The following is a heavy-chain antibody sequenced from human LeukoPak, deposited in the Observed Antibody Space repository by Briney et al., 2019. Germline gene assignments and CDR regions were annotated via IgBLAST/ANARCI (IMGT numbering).Heavy chain of an antibody. Sequence: SETLSLTCAVYGGSFSGYYWSWIRQPPGKGLEWIGEINHSGSTNYNPSLKSRVTISVDTSKNQFSLKLSSVTAADTAVYYCARGPPGYYDISGYPPIRYWGQGTLVTVSS. CDR1: GGSFSGYY. J-gene: IGHJ4*02. D-gene: IGHD3-22*01. CDR3: ARGPPGYYDISGYPPIRY. CDR2: INHSGST. V-gene: IGHV4-34*01.